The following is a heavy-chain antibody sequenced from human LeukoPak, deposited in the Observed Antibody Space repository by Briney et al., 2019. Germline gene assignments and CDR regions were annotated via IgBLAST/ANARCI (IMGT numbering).Heavy chain of an antibody. Sequence: GGSLRLSCAASGFTFSSYAMSWVRQTPGKGLEGVSSTSSDSKYKFYADSLKGRFTISRDNAKNSLYLQMISLRAEDTAVYYYARVAFGLYVMDVWGQGTTVIVSS. CDR3: ARVAFGLYVMDV. CDR2: TSSDSKYK. J-gene: IGHJ6*02. V-gene: IGHV3-21*01. CDR1: GFTFSSYA. D-gene: IGHD3-16*01.